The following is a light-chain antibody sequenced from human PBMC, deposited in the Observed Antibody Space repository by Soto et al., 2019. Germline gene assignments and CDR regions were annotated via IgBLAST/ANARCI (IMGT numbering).Light chain of an antibody. V-gene: IGKV3-20*01. CDR2: GAS. CDR1: QSVSSSY. Sequence: LTKSPGTLSLSPGERATLSCRASQSVSSSYLAWYQQRPGQAPRLLIYGASSRATGIPDRFSGSGSGTDFTLTISRLEPEDFAVYYCQQYGSSPRTFGQGTKVDIK. CDR3: QQYGSSPRT. J-gene: IGKJ1*01.